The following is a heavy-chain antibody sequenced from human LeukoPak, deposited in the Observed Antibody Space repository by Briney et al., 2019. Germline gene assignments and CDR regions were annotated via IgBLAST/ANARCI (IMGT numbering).Heavy chain of an antibody. D-gene: IGHD3-22*01. CDR2: IYYSGST. J-gene: IGHJ4*02. CDR3: ARALVSSGPEDY. V-gene: IGHV4-30-4*01. CDR1: GGSISSGDYY. Sequence: SQTLSLTCTVSGGSISSGDYYWSWIRQPPGKGLEWIGYIYYSGSTYYNPPLKSRVTISVDTSKNQFSLKLSSVTAADTAVYYCARALVSSGPEDYWGQGTLVTVSS.